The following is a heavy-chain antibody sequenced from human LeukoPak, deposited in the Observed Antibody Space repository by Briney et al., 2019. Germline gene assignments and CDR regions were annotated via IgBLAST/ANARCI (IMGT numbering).Heavy chain of an antibody. CDR1: GGTFSSYA. J-gene: IGHJ5*02. V-gene: IGHV1-69*13. Sequence: GASVKVSCKASGGTFSSYAISWVRQAPGQGLEWMGGIIPIFGTANYAQKFQGRVTITADESTSTAYMELSSLRSEDTAVYYCARVSGYYGSGSSRLRNNWFDPWGQGTLVTVSS. D-gene: IGHD3-10*01. CDR2: IIPIFGTA. CDR3: ARVSGYYGSGSSRLRNNWFDP.